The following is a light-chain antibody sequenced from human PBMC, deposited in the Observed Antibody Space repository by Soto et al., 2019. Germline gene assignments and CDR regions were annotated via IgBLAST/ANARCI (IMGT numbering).Light chain of an antibody. CDR1: QSVSSSY. J-gene: IGKJ1*01. V-gene: IGKV3-20*01. CDR2: GAS. Sequence: IVLTQSPGTLSLSPGERATLSCRASQSVSSSYLAWYQQKPGQAPRLLIYGASSRATGIPDRLSGSGSGKDFTLTISRLEPEDFAVYYSPQYGSSPRTSGQGTQVDIX. CDR3: PQYGSSPRT.